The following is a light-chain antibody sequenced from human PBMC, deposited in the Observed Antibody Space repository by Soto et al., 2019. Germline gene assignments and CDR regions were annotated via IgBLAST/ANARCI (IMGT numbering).Light chain of an antibody. J-gene: IGKJ4*01. CDR3: QQSYSTPRLT. V-gene: IGKV1-39*01. CDR1: QDIRSA. Sequence: DIQMTQSPSSLSASVGDRVTITCRASQDIRSALGWYQQKPGKAPKLLIYAASSLQSGVPSRFSGSGSGTDFTLTISSLQPEDFATYYCQQSYSTPRLTFGGGTKVDIK. CDR2: AAS.